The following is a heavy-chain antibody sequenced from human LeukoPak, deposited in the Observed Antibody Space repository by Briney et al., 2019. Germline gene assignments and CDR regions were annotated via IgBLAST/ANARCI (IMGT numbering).Heavy chain of an antibody. CDR1: GGSISSYY. V-gene: IGHV4-59*12. CDR3: ARGDIVVAPFDP. CDR2: IYYSGST. J-gene: IGHJ5*02. Sequence: SETLSLTCTVSGGSISSYYWSWIRQPPGKGLGWIGYIYYSGSTYYNPSLKSRVTISVDTSKNQFSLKLSSVTAADTAVYYCARGDIVVAPFDPWGQGTLVTVSS. D-gene: IGHD2-15*01.